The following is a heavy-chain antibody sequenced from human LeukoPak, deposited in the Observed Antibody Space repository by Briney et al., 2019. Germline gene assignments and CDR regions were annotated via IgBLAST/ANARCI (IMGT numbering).Heavy chain of an antibody. D-gene: IGHD5-18*01. V-gene: IGHV1-46*01. CDR2: INPSGGST. Sequence: GASVKVSCKASGYSFTSHYMHWVRQAPGQGLEWMGIINPSGGSTSYAQKFQGRVTMTRDMSTSTVYMELSSLRSEDTAVYYCARVVEGYNYGLDYYYYYMDVWGKGTTVTVSS. CDR3: ARVVEGYNYGLDYYYYYMDV. J-gene: IGHJ6*03. CDR1: GYSFTSHY.